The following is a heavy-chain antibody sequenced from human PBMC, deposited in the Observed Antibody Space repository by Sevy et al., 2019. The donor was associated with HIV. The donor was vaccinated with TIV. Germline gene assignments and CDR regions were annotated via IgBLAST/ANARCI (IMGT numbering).Heavy chain of an antibody. Sequence: GGSLRLSCAASGFTFSSYAMTWVRQAPGKGLDWVSSMTGSGSITYYGDSVKGRFTISRDNSKNTHYLQMNNLRVEDTAPYYCAKDGLHSGDFEYFQDWGQGTLVTVSS. CDR2: MTGSGSIT. CDR1: GFTFSSYA. V-gene: IGHV3-23*01. CDR3: AKDGLHSGDFEYFQD. J-gene: IGHJ1*01. D-gene: IGHD2-21*02.